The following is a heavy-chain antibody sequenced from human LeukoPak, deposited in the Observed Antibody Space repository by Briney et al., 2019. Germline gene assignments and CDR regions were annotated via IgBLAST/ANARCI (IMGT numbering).Heavy chain of an antibody. J-gene: IGHJ6*02. CDR2: ISGSGGST. Sequence: PGGSLRLSCAASGFTFSSYAMSWVRQAPGKGLEWVSAISGSGGSTYYADSVKGRFTISRDNSKNTLYLQMNSLRAEDTAVYYCAKDPNYGSGSYYFWYYHYGMDVWGQGTTVTVSS. CDR1: GFTFSSYA. D-gene: IGHD3-10*01. V-gene: IGHV3-23*01. CDR3: AKDPNYGSGSYYFWYYHYGMDV.